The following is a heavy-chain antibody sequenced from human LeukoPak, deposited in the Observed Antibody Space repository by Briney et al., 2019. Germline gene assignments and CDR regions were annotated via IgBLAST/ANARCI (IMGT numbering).Heavy chain of an antibody. CDR1: GFTFSSYG. CDR2: ISYVGSNK. Sequence: GGSRRLSCAASGFTFSSYGMHWVRQAPGKGLEWVAVISYVGSNKYYADSVKGRFTTSRDNSKNTLYLQMKSLRAEDTAVYYCAKDEYYGSGSYDTPFDYWGQGTLVTVSS. CDR3: AKDEYYGSGSYDTPFDY. V-gene: IGHV3-30*18. D-gene: IGHD3-10*01. J-gene: IGHJ4*02.